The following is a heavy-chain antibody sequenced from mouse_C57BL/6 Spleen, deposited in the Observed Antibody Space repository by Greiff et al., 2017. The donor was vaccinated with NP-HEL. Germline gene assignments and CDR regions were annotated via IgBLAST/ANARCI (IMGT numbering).Heavy chain of an antibody. J-gene: IGHJ2*01. CDR2: INPNNGGT. D-gene: IGHD1-1*01. Sequence: EVQLQQSGPELVKPGASVKIPCKASGYTFTDYNMDWVKQSHGKSLEWIGDINPNNGGTIYNQKFKGKATLTVDKSSSTAYMEHRSLTSEDTAVYYCARRITTVVAHYFDYWGQGTTLTVSS. V-gene: IGHV1-18*01. CDR3: ARRITTVVAHYFDY. CDR1: GYTFTDYN.